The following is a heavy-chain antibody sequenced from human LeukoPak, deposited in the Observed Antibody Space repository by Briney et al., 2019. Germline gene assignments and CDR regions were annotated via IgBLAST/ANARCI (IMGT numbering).Heavy chain of an antibody. D-gene: IGHD1-14*01. CDR2: IKQDGSEK. CDR1: GFTFSNAW. V-gene: IGHV3-7*04. Sequence: GGSLRLSCAASGFTFSNAWMSWVRQAPGKGLEWVANIKQDGSEKYYVDSVKGRFTISRDNAKNSLYLQMNSLRAEDTAVYYCARAREPYITSGWFDPWGQGTLVTVSS. CDR3: ARAREPYITSGWFDP. J-gene: IGHJ5*02.